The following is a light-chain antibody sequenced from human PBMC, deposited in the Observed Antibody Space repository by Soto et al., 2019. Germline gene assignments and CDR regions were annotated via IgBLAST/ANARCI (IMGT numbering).Light chain of an antibody. CDR3: QQYNSYWT. Sequence: DIQMTQSPSTLSASVGDRVTITCRATQSISNSLAWYQKKPGKAPKRLIYKASSLESGVSSRFSGRGSGTEFTLTITSLKPDDFATYYCQQYNSYWTFGQGTKVEIK. V-gene: IGKV1-5*03. CDR1: QSISNS. J-gene: IGKJ1*01. CDR2: KAS.